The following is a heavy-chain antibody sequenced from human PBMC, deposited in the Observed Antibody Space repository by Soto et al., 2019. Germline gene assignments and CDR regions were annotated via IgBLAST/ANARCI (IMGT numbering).Heavy chain of an antibody. CDR3: ARANWYSEY. J-gene: IGHJ4*02. Sequence: QVHLQESGPGLVKPSETLSLTCTVSGGSINNHYWRWIRQPPGKGLEWIGYIYYTGSTNYNPSLMSRVTMSVDTSKNQFSLNLTALTAADTAIYYCARANWYSEYWGQGTLVTVSS. CDR2: IYYTGST. V-gene: IGHV4-59*11. D-gene: IGHD7-27*01. CDR1: GGSINNHY.